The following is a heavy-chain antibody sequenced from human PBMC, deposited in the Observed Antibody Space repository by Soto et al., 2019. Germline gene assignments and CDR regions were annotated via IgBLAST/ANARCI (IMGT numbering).Heavy chain of an antibody. CDR3: ARVSCYDVYYYYYGMDV. CDR1: GGSISSGGYY. Sequence: QVQLQESGPGLVKPSQTLSLTCTVSGGSISSGGYYWRWIRQHPGNGLEWMGYIYYSGSTDYNPSLKGRVTISVDTSKNQFSLKLSFVTAADTAVYYCARVSCYDVYYYYYGMDVWGQGTTGTVSS. D-gene: IGHD5-12*01. V-gene: IGHV4-31*03. CDR2: IYYSGST. J-gene: IGHJ6*02.